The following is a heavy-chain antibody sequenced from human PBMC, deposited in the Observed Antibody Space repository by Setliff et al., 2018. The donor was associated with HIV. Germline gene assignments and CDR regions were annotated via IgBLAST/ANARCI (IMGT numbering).Heavy chain of an antibody. CDR1: GFTFDDYA. J-gene: IGHJ3*02. Sequence: GGSLRLSCAASGFTFDDYAMHWVRQAPGKGLEWVSSISWNSGTIDYADSVKGRFTISRDNAKNSLYLQMSSLRTEDMALYYCARDFSGLLHDQIDAFNIWGQGTMVTV. CDR2: ISWNSGTI. CDR3: ARDFSGLLHDQIDAFNI. D-gene: IGHD3-10*01. V-gene: IGHV3-9*03.